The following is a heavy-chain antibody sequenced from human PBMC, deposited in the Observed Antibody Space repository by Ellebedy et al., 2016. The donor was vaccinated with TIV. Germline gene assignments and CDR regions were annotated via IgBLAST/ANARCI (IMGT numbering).Heavy chain of an antibody. V-gene: IGHV3-7*01. CDR3: ARDGIYYDFWSDPEVWFNP. CDR1: GFTFSSYW. Sequence: GESLKISXAASGFTFSSYWMSWVRQAPGKGLEWVANIKQDGSEKYYVDSVKGRFTISRDNAKNSLYLQMNSLRAEDTAVYYCARDGIYYDFWSDPEVWFNPWGQGTLVTVSS. J-gene: IGHJ5*02. CDR2: IKQDGSEK. D-gene: IGHD3-3*01.